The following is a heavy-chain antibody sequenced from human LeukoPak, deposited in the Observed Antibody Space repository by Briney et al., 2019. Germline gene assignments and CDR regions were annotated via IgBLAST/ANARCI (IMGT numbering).Heavy chain of an antibody. CDR1: GFTFSSYA. V-gene: IGHV3-23*01. J-gene: IGHJ6*03. CDR3: AKGSRDIVVVPAAISAYYYYYMDV. CDR2: ISGSGGST. Sequence: PGGSLRLSCAASGFTFSSYAMSWVRQAPGKGLEWVSAISGSGGSTYYADSVKGRFTISRDNSKNTLYLQMNSLRAEDTAVYYCAKGSRDIVVVPAAISAYYYYYMDVWGKGTTVTVSS. D-gene: IGHD2-2*01.